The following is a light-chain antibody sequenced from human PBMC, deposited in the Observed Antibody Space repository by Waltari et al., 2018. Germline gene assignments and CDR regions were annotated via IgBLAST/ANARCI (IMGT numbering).Light chain of an antibody. CDR3: VLYMNGGIWV. Sequence: QTVVPQETSLSVSPGGTVTPTCGLTLAPVLTSSYPIWYQQTPGQAPRTLIYNTDTRSSGVPDRFSGSILGSKAALTIAGAQADDESDYYCVLYMNGGIWVFGGGTKLTVL. CDR2: NTD. CDR1: LAPVLTSSY. J-gene: IGLJ3*02. V-gene: IGLV8-61*01.